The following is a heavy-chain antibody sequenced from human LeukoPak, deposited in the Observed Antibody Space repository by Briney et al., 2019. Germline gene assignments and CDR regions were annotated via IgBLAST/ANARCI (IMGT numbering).Heavy chain of an antibody. J-gene: IGHJ4*02. V-gene: IGHV3-23*01. Sequence: GGSLRLSCAASGFTFSSYAMSWVRQAPGKGLEWVSAISGSGGSTYYADSVKGRFTISRDNSKNTLYLQMNSLRAEDTAVYYCATRRCWELLCSLDYWGQGTLVTVSS. CDR2: ISGSGGST. CDR3: ATRRCWELLCSLDY. D-gene: IGHD1-26*01. CDR1: GFTFSSYA.